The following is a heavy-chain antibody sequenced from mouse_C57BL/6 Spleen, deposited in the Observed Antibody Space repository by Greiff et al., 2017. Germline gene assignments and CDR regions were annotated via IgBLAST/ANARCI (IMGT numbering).Heavy chain of an antibody. CDR1: GFTFSDAW. J-gene: IGHJ3*01. Sequence: EVKLMESGGGLVQPGGSMKLSCAASGFTFSDAWMDWVRQSPEKGLEWVAEIRNKANNHATYYAESVKGRFTISRDDSKSSVYLQMNSLRAEDTGIYYCTRKVDSSGAWFAYWGQGTLVTVSA. CDR2: IRNKANNHAT. D-gene: IGHD3-2*02. CDR3: TRKVDSSGAWFAY. V-gene: IGHV6-6*01.